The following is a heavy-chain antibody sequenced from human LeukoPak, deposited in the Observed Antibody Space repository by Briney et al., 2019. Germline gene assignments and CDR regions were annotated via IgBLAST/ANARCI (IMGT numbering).Heavy chain of an antibody. CDR3: ARDRRGSGSIDY. D-gene: IGHD3-10*01. J-gene: IGHJ4*02. V-gene: IGHV4-59*01. Sequence: SETLSLTCTASGASISSYYWSWIRQPPGKGLEWIGYMYDSGSTNYNASLKSRLTISADTSKNQFSLKLTSVTAADTAVYDCARDRRGSGSIDYWGQGTLVTVSS. CDR1: GASISSYY. CDR2: MYDSGST.